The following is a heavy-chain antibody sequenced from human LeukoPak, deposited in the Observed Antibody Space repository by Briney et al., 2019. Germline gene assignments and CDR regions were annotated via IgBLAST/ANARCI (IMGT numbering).Heavy chain of an antibody. CDR3: ARHDQIVVVPAAHTDY. D-gene: IGHD2-2*01. CDR2: IYHSGST. J-gene: IGHJ4*02. CDR1: GYSISSGYY. V-gene: IGHV4-38-2*01. Sequence: SETLSLTCAVSGYSISSGYYWGWIRPPPGKGLEWIGSIYHSGSTYYNPSLKSRVTISVDTSKNQFSLKLSSVTAADTAVYYCARHDQIVVVPAAHTDYWGQGTLVTVSS.